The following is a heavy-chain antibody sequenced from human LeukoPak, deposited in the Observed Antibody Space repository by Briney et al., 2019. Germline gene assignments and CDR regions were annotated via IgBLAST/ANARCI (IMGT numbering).Heavy chain of an antibody. V-gene: IGHV3-23*01. CDR3: AKGYLTAMVTRYDY. CDR1: GFTFSSYA. CDR2: ISGSGGRT. Sequence: PGGSLRLSCAASGFTFSSYAMSWVRQAPGKGLEWVSAISGSGGRTYYADSVKGRFTISRDNSKNTLYLQMNSLRAEDTAVYYCAKGYLTAMVTRYDYWGQGTLVTVSS. D-gene: IGHD5-18*01. J-gene: IGHJ4*02.